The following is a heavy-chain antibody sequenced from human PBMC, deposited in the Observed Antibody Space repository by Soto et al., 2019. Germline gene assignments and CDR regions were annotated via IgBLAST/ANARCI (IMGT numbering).Heavy chain of an antibody. CDR2: IYYSGST. CDR1: GGSISSGDYY. V-gene: IGHV4-30-4*01. Sequence: SETLSLTCTVSGGSISSGDYYWSWIRQPPGKGLEWIGYIYYSGSTYYNPSLKSRVTISVDTSKNQFSLKLSSVTAADTAVYYCARAPYDFWSGYRYYYGMDVWGQGTTVTVSS. D-gene: IGHD3-3*01. J-gene: IGHJ6*02. CDR3: ARAPYDFWSGYRYYYGMDV.